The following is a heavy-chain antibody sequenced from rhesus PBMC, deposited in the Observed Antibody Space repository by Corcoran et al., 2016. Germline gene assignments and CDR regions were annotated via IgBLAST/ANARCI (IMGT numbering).Heavy chain of an antibody. CDR3: ARVSWKWPWGAFDF. D-gene: IGHD2-21*01. Sequence: QVQLQESGPGLVKPSETLSLTCAVSGSSLSSGYCWGWIRPPQGKGLEWSGQIYGGSGSTYYHLSLKSRVTVSKDTSKNQFSLKLNSVTAADTAVYYCARVSWKWPWGAFDFWGQGLRVTVSS. CDR1: GSSLSSGYC. CDR2: IYGGSGST. J-gene: IGHJ3*01. V-gene: IGHV4-127*01.